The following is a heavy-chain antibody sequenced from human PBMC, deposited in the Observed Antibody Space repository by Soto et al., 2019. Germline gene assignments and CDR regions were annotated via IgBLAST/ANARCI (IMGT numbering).Heavy chain of an antibody. CDR2: INAGNGNT. CDR1: GYTFTSYA. V-gene: IGHV1-3*05. Sequence: QVQLVQSGAEEKKPGASVKVPCKASGYTFTSYAMHWVRQAPGQRLEWMGWINAGNGNTKYSQKFQDRVTITRDTSASTAYMELSSLRSEDTAVYYCARAWYDSNGWLPLDYWGQGTLVTVSS. J-gene: IGHJ4*02. CDR3: ARAWYDSNGWLPLDY. D-gene: IGHD3-22*01.